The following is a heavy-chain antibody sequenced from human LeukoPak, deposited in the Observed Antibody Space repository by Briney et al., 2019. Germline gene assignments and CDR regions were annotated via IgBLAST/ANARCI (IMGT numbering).Heavy chain of an antibody. J-gene: IGHJ1*01. V-gene: IGHV4-34*01. CDR2: NNHSGST. D-gene: IGHD6-13*01. CDR3: ARAPRIAAAGKYFQH. Sequence: SETLSLTCAVYGGSFSGYYWSWIRQPPGKGLEWIGENNHSGSTNYNPSLKSRVTISVDTSKNQFSLKLSSVTAADTAVYYCARAPRIAAAGKYFQHWGQGTLVTVSS. CDR1: GGSFSGYY.